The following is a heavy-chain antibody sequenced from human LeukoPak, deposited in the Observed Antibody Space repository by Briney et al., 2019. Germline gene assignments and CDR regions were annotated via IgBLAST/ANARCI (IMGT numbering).Heavy chain of an antibody. Sequence: GSLRLSCAASGFTFGNYWMSWVRQAPGRGLEWVATTKEDGSETSYVDSVEGRFTISRDNAKNSLYVQMNSLRAEDTAVYYCARNKLGTRATDYWGQGALVSVSS. CDR1: GFTFGNYW. J-gene: IGHJ4*02. CDR3: ARNKLGTRATDY. D-gene: IGHD5-12*01. V-gene: IGHV3-7*01. CDR2: TKEDGSET.